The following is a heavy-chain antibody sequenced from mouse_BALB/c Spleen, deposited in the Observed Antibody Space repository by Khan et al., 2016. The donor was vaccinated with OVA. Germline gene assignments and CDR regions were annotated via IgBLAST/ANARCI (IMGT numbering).Heavy chain of an antibody. CDR2: INPHIGET. CDR3: ARIYGSDFDY. D-gene: IGHD1-1*01. V-gene: IGHV1-20*02. CDR1: GYSFTGYF. Sequence: VQLQQSGPELVKPGASVKISCKASGYSFTGYFMNWVMQSHGKSLEWIGRINPHIGETFYNQKFKDKATLTVDKSSSTAHMELRSLASEDSAVYSCARIYGSDFDYWGQGTTLTVSS. J-gene: IGHJ2*01.